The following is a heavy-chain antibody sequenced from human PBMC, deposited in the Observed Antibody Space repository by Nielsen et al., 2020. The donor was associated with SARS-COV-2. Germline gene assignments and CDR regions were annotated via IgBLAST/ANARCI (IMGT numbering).Heavy chain of an antibody. CDR2: ISQTGEYT. D-gene: IGHD6-6*01. J-gene: IGHJ4*02. V-gene: IGHV3-11*03. CDR3: AKTARLLDL. CDR1: GFTFSDYY. Sequence: GESLKISCAAAGFTFSDYYMSWIRLAPGKGLEFISYISQTGEYTKYADSVKGRFTISRDNAKNSVYLQMNGLRAEDTAVYYCAKTARLLDLGGQGTLVTVSS.